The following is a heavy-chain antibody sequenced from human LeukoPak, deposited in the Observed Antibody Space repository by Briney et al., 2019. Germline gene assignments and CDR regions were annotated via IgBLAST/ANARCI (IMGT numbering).Heavy chain of an antibody. CDR2: IRQDGSER. J-gene: IGHJ4*02. CDR1: GFTLSSHW. CDR3: ARDWGSTGYDLYDS. D-gene: IGHD5-12*01. Sequence: PGGSLRLSCAASGFTLSSHWMSWVRQAPGKGLEWVAHIRQDGSERHYVDSVKDRFTISRDNAKNSLDLQMDSLRAEDTAVYYCARDWGSTGYDLYDSWGQGTLVTVSS. V-gene: IGHV3-7*01.